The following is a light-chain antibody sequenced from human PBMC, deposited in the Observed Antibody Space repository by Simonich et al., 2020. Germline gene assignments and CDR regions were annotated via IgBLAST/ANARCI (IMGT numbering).Light chain of an antibody. Sequence: QSALTQPASVSGSPGQSITISCTGTSIDVGGYHYVSWYQQHPGKAPKLMIYEVSNRPSGVSNRCSGSKSGNTASLTISGLQAEDEADYYCSSYTSSSTLVVFGGGTKLTVL. CDR3: SSYTSSSTLVV. CDR1: SIDVGGYHY. J-gene: IGLJ2*01. CDR2: EVS. V-gene: IGLV2-14*01.